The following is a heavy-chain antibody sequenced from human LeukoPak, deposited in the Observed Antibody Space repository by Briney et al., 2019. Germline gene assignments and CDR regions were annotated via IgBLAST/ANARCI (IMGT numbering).Heavy chain of an antibody. J-gene: IGHJ4*02. Sequence: PSETLSLTCTVSGGSISSYYWSWIRQPAGKGLEWIGNLYYSGSTYYNPSLKSRVTISVDTSKNQFSLKLSSVTAADTAVYYCATRLDCSSTSCYANFDYWGQGTLVTVSS. CDR2: LYYSGST. CDR1: GGSISSYY. CDR3: ATRLDCSSTSCYANFDY. V-gene: IGHV4-59*04. D-gene: IGHD2-2*01.